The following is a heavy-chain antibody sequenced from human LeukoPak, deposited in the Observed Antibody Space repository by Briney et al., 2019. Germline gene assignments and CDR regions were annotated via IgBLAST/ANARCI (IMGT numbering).Heavy chain of an antibody. CDR1: AFSFSYFS. V-gene: IGHV3-21*01. J-gene: IGHJ6*03. Sequence: GGSLRLSCAASAFSFSYFSMNWVRQAPGKGLEWVSSIDSSSAYTYYADSVKGRFTISRDNAKNSLFLQMNSLRAEDTAVYYCAGRINWPYYYYMDVWGKGTTVTVSS. CDR2: IDSSSAYT. CDR3: AGRINWPYYYYMDV. D-gene: IGHD1-1*01.